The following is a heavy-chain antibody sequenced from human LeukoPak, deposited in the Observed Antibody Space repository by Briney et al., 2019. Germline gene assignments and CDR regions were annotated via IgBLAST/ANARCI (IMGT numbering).Heavy chain of an antibody. J-gene: IGHJ4*02. V-gene: IGHV1-2*06. D-gene: IGHD5-24*01. CDR1: GYTFTGYY. CDR3: ARDLGRDGYNYYS. Sequence: GASVKVSCKASGYTFTGYYMHWVRQAPGQGLEWMGRINLNSGGTNYAQKFQGRVTMTRDTSISTAYMEVSRLRSDDTAVYYCARDLGRDGYNYYSWGQGTLVTVSS. CDR2: INLNSGGT.